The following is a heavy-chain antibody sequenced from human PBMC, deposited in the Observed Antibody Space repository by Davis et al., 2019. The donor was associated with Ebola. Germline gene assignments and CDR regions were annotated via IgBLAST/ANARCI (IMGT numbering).Heavy chain of an antibody. V-gene: IGHV4-59*08. Sequence: SETLSLTCTVSGGSISSYYWSWIRQPPGKGLEWVGYIYYSGSTNYNPSLKSRVTISVDTSKNQFSLKVNSVTAADTAVYYCARSFSYDHYYTEVWGTGTTVTVSS. CDR2: IYYSGST. J-gene: IGHJ6*03. CDR1: GGSISSYY. CDR3: ARSFSYDHYYTEV.